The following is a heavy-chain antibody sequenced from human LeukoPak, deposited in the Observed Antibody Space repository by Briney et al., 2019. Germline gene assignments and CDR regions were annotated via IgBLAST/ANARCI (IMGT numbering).Heavy chain of an antibody. CDR3: ASLLRLGELSP. J-gene: IGHJ5*02. CDR2: MSEYGSDI. D-gene: IGHD3-16*02. Sequence: GGSLRLSCAASGFTFGGFSMSWVRQAPGKGLEWVTHMSEYGSDIFYVDSVKGRFTISRDNAKNSLYLQMNSLRAEDTAVYYCASLLRLGELSPWGQGTLVTVSS. V-gene: IGHV3-7*01. CDR1: GFTFGGFS.